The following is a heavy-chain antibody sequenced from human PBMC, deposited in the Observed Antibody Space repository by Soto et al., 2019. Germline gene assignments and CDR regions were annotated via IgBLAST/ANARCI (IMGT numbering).Heavy chain of an antibody. V-gene: IGHV3-30*02. D-gene: IGHD3-10*01. CDR3: ATASTYGSPWYYGMDV. CDR2: VTNDGNNE. CDR1: GFAFSDYG. Sequence: GASLRVSCAASGFAFSDYGMHWVRQAPGKGLEWVALVTNDGNNEYYRESVKGRFSISRGRSTNTVELLMNSLRPEHTGVYYCATASTYGSPWYYGMDVWAQGTTVTVSS. J-gene: IGHJ6*02.